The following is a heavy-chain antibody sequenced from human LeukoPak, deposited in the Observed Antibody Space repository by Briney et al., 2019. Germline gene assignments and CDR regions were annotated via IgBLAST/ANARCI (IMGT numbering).Heavy chain of an antibody. D-gene: IGHD5-12*01. CDR1: GGSISSSNW. V-gene: IGHV4-4*02. J-gene: IGHJ5*02. Sequence: SGTLSLTCAVSGGSISSSNWWSWVRQPPGKGLEWIGEIYHSGSTNYNPSLKSRVTISVDKSKNQFSLKLSSETAADTAVYYCARSGSGYSGYDRWFDPWGQGTLVTVSS. CDR2: IYHSGST. CDR3: ARSGSGYSGYDRWFDP.